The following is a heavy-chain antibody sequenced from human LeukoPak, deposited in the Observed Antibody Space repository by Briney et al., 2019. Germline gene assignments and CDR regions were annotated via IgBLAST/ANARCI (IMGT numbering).Heavy chain of an antibody. Sequence: PSETLSLTCTVSGGSISSGSYYWGWIRQPPGKGLEWIGCIYYSGSTYYNPSLKSRVTISVDTSKNQFSLKLSSVTAADTAVYYCARLHSSSDWYFDLWGRGTLVTVSS. J-gene: IGHJ2*01. D-gene: IGHD6-6*01. CDR3: ARLHSSSDWYFDL. V-gene: IGHV4-39*01. CDR1: GGSISSGSYY. CDR2: IYYSGST.